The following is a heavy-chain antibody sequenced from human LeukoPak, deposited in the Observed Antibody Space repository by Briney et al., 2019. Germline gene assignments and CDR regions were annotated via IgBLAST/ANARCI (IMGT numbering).Heavy chain of an antibody. CDR1: GFTFDVYA. D-gene: IGHD3-10*01. CDR2: ISWNSGSI. CDR3: AKAVAPRGAFDI. V-gene: IGHV3-9*01. J-gene: IGHJ3*02. Sequence: GGSLRLSCAASGFTFDVYAMHGVRQAPGKGLEVGAGISWNSGSIGYADSVKGRFTISRDNAKSSLYLQMNSLRAEDPALYYCAKAVAPRGAFDIWGQGTMVTVSS.